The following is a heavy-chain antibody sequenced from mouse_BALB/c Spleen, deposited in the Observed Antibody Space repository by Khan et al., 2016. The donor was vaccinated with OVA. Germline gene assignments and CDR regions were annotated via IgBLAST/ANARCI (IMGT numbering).Heavy chain of an antibody. CDR2: ISTGGHYT. Sequence: EVELVESGGDVVKPGGSLKLSCAASGFTFSTYGMSWVRQTPDKRLEWVATISTGGHYTYYPDTVKGRFTISRDNAKNTLYLQMSSLKSEDTARFYCARLAYYYDSGGFAYWGQGTLVTVSA. D-gene: IGHD1-1*01. CDR3: ARLAYYYDSGGFAY. V-gene: IGHV5-6*01. J-gene: IGHJ3*01. CDR1: GFTFSTYG.